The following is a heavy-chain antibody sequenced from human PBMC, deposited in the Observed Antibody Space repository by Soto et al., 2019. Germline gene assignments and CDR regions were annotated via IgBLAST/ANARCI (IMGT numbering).Heavy chain of an antibody. D-gene: IGHD2-15*01. Sequence: QVQLQESGPGLVKPSQTLSVTCTVSGGSISSGGYYWSWIRQHPRKGLEWIGYTYYSGSTYYNPSLKSRVTTSVDTSKNQFSLKLSSVTAADTAVYYCARGSSFYSSWCLDVWGHWTIVTVS. V-gene: IGHV4-31*03. CDR2: TYYSGST. CDR1: GGSISSGGYY. CDR3: ARGSSFYSSWCLDV. J-gene: IGHJ3*01.